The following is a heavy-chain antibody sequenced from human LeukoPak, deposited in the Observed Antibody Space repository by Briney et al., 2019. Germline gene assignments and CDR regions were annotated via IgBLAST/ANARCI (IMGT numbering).Heavy chain of an antibody. CDR2: KNPNSGNT. CDR1: GYTFTSYD. Sequence: ASVKVSCKASGYTFTSYDINWVRQATGQGLEWMGWKNPNSGNTGYAQKFQGRVTMSRNTSISTAYMELSSLRSEDTAVYYCARVDGQQLVLNDYWGQGTLVTVSS. CDR3: ARVDGQQLVLNDY. J-gene: IGHJ4*02. V-gene: IGHV1-8*01. D-gene: IGHD6-13*01.